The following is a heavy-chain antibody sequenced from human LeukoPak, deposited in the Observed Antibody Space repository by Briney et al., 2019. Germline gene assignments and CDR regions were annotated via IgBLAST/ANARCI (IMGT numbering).Heavy chain of an antibody. D-gene: IGHD3-22*01. J-gene: IGHJ5*02. CDR3: ARGQRYYYDSSGYYNNWFDP. CDR1: GGSFRGYY. Sequence: PSETLSLTCAVYGGSFRGYYWSWIRQPPGKGLEWIGEINHSGSTNYNPSLKSRVTISVDTSKNQFSLKLSSVTAADTAVYYCARGQRYYYDSSGYYNNWFDPWGQGTLVTVSS. V-gene: IGHV4-34*01. CDR2: INHSGST.